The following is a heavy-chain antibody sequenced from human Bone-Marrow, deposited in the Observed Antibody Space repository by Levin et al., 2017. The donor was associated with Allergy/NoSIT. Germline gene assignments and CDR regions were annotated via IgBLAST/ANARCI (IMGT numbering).Heavy chain of an antibody. J-gene: IGHJ4*02. CDR2: IYGSGST. CDR1: KFTVSSNQ. Sequence: GGSLRLSCAASKFTVSSNQMSWVRQAPGKGLEWVSIIYGSGSTYHADSVKGRFTISRDNSKNTVYLQMNSLRVEDSAIYYCARNSYIYGGKAGGLDLWGQGTLVTVSS. D-gene: IGHD4-23*01. CDR3: ARNSYIYGGKAGGLDL. V-gene: IGHV3-53*01.